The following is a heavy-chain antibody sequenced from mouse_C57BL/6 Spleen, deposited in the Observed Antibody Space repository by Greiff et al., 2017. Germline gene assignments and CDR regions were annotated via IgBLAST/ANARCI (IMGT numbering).Heavy chain of an antibody. CDR3: ARAYSAMDY. Sequence: QVQLQQPGAELVKPGASVKLSCKASGYTFTSYWMHWVKQRPGRGLEWIGRIDPKSGGTKYNEKFKTKATLTVDKTSRIVYMQLSSLTSEDSAVYYCARAYSAMDYWGQGTSVTVSS. CDR2: IDPKSGGT. CDR1: GYTFTSYW. J-gene: IGHJ4*01. V-gene: IGHV1-72*01.